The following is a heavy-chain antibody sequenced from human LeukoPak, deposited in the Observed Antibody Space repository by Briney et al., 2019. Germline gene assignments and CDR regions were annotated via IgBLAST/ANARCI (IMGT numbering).Heavy chain of an antibody. CDR1: GFTFSSYS. CDR3: ARGLGGGFGILWS. V-gene: IGHV3-21*01. Sequence: GGSLRLSCAASGFTFSSYSMNWVRQAPGKGLEWVSSISSSSSYIYYADSVKGRFTISRDNAKNSLYLQMNSLRAEDTAVYYCARGLGGGFGILWSWGQGTLVTVSS. CDR2: ISSSSSYI. J-gene: IGHJ5*02. D-gene: IGHD2-21*01.